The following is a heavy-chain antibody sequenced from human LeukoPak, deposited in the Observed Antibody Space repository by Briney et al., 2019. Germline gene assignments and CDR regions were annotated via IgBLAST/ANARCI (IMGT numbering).Heavy chain of an antibody. V-gene: IGHV1-2*02. CDR2: INPNSGGT. Sequence: GASVKVSCKASGYTFTGYYMHWVRQAPGQGLEWMGWINPNSGGTNYAQKFQGRVTMTRDTSISTAYMELSRLRSDDTAVYYCARDHLGYSYGNDYWGQGTLATVSS. CDR1: GYTFTGYY. D-gene: IGHD5-18*01. J-gene: IGHJ4*02. CDR3: ARDHLGYSYGNDY.